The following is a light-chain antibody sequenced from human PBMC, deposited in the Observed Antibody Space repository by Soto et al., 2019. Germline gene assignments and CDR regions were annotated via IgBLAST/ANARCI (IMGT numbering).Light chain of an antibody. J-gene: IGLJ2*01. CDR3: SPYAGSNNFG. CDR1: SSDAGDHNF. V-gene: IGLV2-8*01. Sequence: QSVLTQPPSASGSPGQSFTISCTGTSSDAGDHNFDSWYQQHPGQAPKLMLYEVSNRPSGVPDRCSGSQSGNTASLTVSGLQAEGEGDYFCSPYAGSNNFGFGGGTKLTVL. CDR2: EVS.